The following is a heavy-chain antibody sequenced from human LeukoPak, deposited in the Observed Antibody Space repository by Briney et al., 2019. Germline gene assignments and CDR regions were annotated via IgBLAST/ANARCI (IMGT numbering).Heavy chain of an antibody. Sequence: GASLRLSCAASGFTFSSYGMDWVRQPPGKGLGWVAVISYDGSNKYYADSVKCRFTISRDNSKNTLYLQMNSLRAEDTAVYYCAKDQSRWRGGDAFDIWGQGTMVTVSS. CDR3: AKDQSRWRGGDAFDI. V-gene: IGHV3-30*18. CDR1: GFTFSSYG. D-gene: IGHD4-23*01. CDR2: ISYDGSNK. J-gene: IGHJ3*02.